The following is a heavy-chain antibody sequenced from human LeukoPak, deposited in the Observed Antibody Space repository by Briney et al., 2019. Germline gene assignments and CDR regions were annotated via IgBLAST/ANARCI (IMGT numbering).Heavy chain of an antibody. D-gene: IGHD6-19*01. V-gene: IGHV4-34*01. CDR3: ASSSGWWTPIDY. CDR1: GGSISSYY. Sequence: SETLSLTCTVSGGSISSYYWSWIRQPPGKGLEWIGEINHSGSTNYNPSLKSRVTISVDTSKNQFSLKLSSVTAADTAVYYCASSSGWWTPIDYWGQGTLVTVSS. J-gene: IGHJ4*02. CDR2: INHSGST.